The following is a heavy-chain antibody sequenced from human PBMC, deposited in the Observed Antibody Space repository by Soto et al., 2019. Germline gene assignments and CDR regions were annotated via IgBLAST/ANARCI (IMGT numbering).Heavy chain of an antibody. CDR3: TIGSWSCEVFDL. CDR2: IIPILGIA. V-gene: IGHV1-69*02. J-gene: IGHJ3*01. Sequence: QVQLVQSGAEVKKPGSSVKVSCKASGGTFSTYSMFWVRQAPGQGLEWMGRIIPILGIANYAQKFQGRVTSTADKSTSTAYMELSSLRSEDTALYYCTIGSWSCEVFDLWGQGTMVTVSS. D-gene: IGHD6-19*01. CDR1: GGTFSTYS.